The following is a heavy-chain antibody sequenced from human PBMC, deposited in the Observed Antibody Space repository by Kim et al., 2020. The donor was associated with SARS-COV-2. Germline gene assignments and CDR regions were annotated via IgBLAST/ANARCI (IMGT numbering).Heavy chain of an antibody. CDR1: GFTFSSYA. CDR2: ISYDGSNK. CDR3: ARDLRHYGSGSYYY. D-gene: IGHD3-10*01. V-gene: IGHV3-30*04. J-gene: IGHJ4*02. Sequence: GGSLRLSCAASGFTFSSYAMHWVRQAPGKGLEWVAVISYDGSNKYYADSVKGRFTISRDNSKNTLYLQMNSLRAEDTAVYYCARDLRHYGSGSYYYWGQGTLVTVSS.